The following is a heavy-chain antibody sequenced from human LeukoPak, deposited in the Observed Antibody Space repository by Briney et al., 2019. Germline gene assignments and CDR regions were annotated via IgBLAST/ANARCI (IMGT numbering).Heavy chain of an antibody. J-gene: IGHJ3*02. Sequence: TGGSLRLSCAASGFTFDDYAMHWVRQAPGKGLEWVSGISWNSGSIGYADSVKGRFTISRDNAKNSLYLQMNSLRAEDTALYYCAKTLQQLAPGGAFDIWGQGTMVTVSS. CDR1: GFTFDDYA. V-gene: IGHV3-9*01. CDR2: ISWNSGSI. D-gene: IGHD6-13*01. CDR3: AKTLQQLAPGGAFDI.